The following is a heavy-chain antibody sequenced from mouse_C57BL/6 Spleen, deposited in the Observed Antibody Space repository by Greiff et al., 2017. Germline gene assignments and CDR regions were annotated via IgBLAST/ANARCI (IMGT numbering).Heavy chain of an antibody. J-gene: IGHJ4*01. CDR2: ISYSGST. Sequence: DVKLVESGPGLAKPSQTLYLTCSVTGYSITSDYWNWIRKFPGNKLEYMGYISYSGSTYYNPSLKSRISITRDTSKNPYYLQLKSVTTEDTATYYCARGDPYAMDYWGQGTSVTVSS. V-gene: IGHV3-8*01. D-gene: IGHD2-13*01. CDR3: ARGDPYAMDY. CDR1: GYSITSDY.